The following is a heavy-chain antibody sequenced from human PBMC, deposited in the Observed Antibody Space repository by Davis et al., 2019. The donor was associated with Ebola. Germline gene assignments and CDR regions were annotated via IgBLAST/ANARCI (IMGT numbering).Heavy chain of an antibody. CDR2: IYYSGST. CDR3: ARGRWSGYRYYYYYYGMDV. Sequence: SETLSLTCAVYGGSFSSYYWSWIRQPPGKGLEWIGYIYYSGSTNYNPSLKSRVTISVDTSKNQFSLKLSSVTAADTAVYYCARGRWSGYRYYYYYYGMDVWGQGTTVTVSS. CDR1: GGSFSSYY. J-gene: IGHJ6*02. D-gene: IGHD3-3*01. V-gene: IGHV4-59*12.